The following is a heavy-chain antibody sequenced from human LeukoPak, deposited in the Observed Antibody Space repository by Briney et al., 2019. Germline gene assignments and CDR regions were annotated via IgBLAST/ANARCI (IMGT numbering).Heavy chain of an antibody. CDR1: GGSISSSSYY. D-gene: IGHD6-19*01. CDR2: IYYSGGT. V-gene: IGHV4-39*01. Sequence: PSETLSLTCTVSGGSISSSSYYWGWIRQPPGKGLEWIGSIYYSGGTYYNPSLKSRVTISVDTSKNQFSLKLSSVTAADTAVYYCARPYRIAVAVDAFDIWGRGTMVTVSS. J-gene: IGHJ3*02. CDR3: ARPYRIAVAVDAFDI.